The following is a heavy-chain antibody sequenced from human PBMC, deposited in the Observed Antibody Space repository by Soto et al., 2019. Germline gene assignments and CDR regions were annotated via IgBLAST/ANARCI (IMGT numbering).Heavy chain of an antibody. CDR1: GGSITNHY. CDR3: ARDMRSRGWFDP. CDR2: VYFRGTS. V-gene: IGHV4-59*11. Sequence: PSETLSLTCGLSGGSITNHYYGWIRQSPGKGLEWIGSVYFRGTSNYNPSLRSRATISLDDSKNQLSLELTSVTAEDSAVYYCARDMRSRGWFDPWGQGALVTVSS. J-gene: IGHJ5*02. D-gene: IGHD2-2*01.